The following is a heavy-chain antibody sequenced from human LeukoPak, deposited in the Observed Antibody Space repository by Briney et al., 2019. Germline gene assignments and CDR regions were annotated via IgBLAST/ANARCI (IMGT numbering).Heavy chain of an antibody. D-gene: IGHD3/OR15-3a*01. Sequence: GGSLRLSCVASGFTFGKYWMSWVRQAPGKGLEWVANIKLDGGEKNYVDSVKGRFTISRDNTKNSLYLQMNSLRAEDTAVFYCARDQYDTWSRRGNFDSWGQGTLVIVSS. V-gene: IGHV3-7*03. J-gene: IGHJ4*02. CDR1: GFTFGKYW. CDR3: ARDQYDTWSRRGNFDS. CDR2: IKLDGGEK.